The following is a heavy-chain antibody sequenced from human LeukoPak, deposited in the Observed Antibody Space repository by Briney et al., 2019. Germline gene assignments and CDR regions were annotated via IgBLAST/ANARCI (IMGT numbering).Heavy chain of an antibody. CDR2: ISATGGTT. V-gene: IGHV3-23*01. J-gene: IGHJ6*03. CDR3: AKNGDRGAYCSGGSCYPYYYYIDV. Sequence: GGTLRLSCAASGFTFSSYGMSWVRQAPGKGLEWVSAISATGGTTYYADSVKGRFTISRDNSKNTLYLQMSSLRAEDTAIYYCAKNGDRGAYCSGGSCYPYYYYIDVWGKGTTVTISS. CDR1: GFTFSSYG. D-gene: IGHD2-15*01.